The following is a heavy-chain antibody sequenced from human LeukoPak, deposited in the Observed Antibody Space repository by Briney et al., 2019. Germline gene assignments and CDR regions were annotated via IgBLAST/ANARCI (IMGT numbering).Heavy chain of an antibody. CDR1: GFIFSNYW. CDR3: AKGKRVGATDYFDY. D-gene: IGHD1-26*01. V-gene: IGHV3-74*01. J-gene: IGHJ4*02. CDR2: IKTDGTTT. Sequence: GGSLRLSCAGSGFIFSNYWMHWVRQAPGKGLMWVSRIKTDGTTTYYADSVRGRFTVSRDNAKNTLYLQMNSLRAEDTAVYYCAKGKRVGATDYFDYWGQGTLVTVSS.